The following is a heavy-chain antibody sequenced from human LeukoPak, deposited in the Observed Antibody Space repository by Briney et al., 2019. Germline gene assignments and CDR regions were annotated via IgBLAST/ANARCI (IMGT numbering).Heavy chain of an antibody. D-gene: IGHD3-10*01. CDR3: ARDFRLTMVRGVASFDY. CDR2: ISSSGSAI. CDR1: GFPFSSYE. Sequence: GGSLRLSCAASGFPFSSYEMNWVRQAPGKGLEWVSYISSSGSAIYYADSVKGRFTISRDNAKNSLYLQMNSLRAEDTAVYYCARDFRLTMVRGVASFDYWAREPWSPSPQ. V-gene: IGHV3-48*03. J-gene: IGHJ4*02.